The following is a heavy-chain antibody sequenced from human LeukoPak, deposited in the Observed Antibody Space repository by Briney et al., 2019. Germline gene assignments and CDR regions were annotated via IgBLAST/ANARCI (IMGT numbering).Heavy chain of an antibody. V-gene: IGHV3-30*04. J-gene: IGHJ4*02. CDR2: ISDDGRIK. CDR3: ARAFVPTVGAYDY. CDR1: GFSFSRYD. Sequence: GGSLRLSCVASGFSFSRYDMHWVRQAPGKGLEWVAVISDDGRIKIYGDSVKGRLTTSRDNSKNTLYLQMNSLRADDTALYYCARAFVPTVGAYDYWGQGTLVTVSS. D-gene: IGHD1-26*01.